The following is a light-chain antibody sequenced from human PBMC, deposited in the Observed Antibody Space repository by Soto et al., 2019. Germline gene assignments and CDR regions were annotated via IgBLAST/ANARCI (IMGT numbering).Light chain of an antibody. Sequence: IVMTQSPLSLPATPGEPASISCRSSQSLLHSNGYNFLDWYVQKPGQSPQLLIYMGSNRASGVPDRFSGSGSGTDFTLKISRVEAEDVGVYYCMQALQTPRTFGQGTKVEIK. CDR3: MQALQTPRT. CDR1: QSLLHSNGYNF. V-gene: IGKV2-28*01. CDR2: MGS. J-gene: IGKJ1*01.